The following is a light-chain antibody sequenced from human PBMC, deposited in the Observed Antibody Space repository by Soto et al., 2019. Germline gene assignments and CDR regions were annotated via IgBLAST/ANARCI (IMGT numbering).Light chain of an antibody. J-gene: IGKJ4*01. V-gene: IGKV3D-15*01. CDR2: DIS. CDR3: QQYNDWPLT. Sequence: EIVMTQSPATLSVSPGKRATLSCRASKSVSSNLAWYQQKPGQAPSLLIYDISARATGIPTRFSGSGSGTEFTLTISSLQSEDFAVYYCQQYNDWPLTFGGGTKVEIK. CDR1: KSVSSN.